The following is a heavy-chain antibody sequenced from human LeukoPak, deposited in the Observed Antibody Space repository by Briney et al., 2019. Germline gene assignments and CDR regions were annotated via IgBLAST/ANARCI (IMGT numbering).Heavy chain of an antibody. CDR1: GLTFSNYA. J-gene: IGHJ4*02. D-gene: IGHD3-22*01. CDR3: AKGYYDTSGYYSKSFDY. V-gene: IGHV3-23*01. Sequence: GGSLRLSCAASGLTFSNYAMSWVRQAPGKGLEWVSTISSGGRTYYADSVKGRFTISRDNSLYLQMNSLRAEDTAAYYCAKGYYDTSGYYSKSFDYWGQGTLVTVSS. CDR2: ISSGGRT.